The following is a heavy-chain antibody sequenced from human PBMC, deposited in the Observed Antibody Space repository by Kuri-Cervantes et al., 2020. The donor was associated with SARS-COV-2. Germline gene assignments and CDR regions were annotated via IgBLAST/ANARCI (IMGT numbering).Heavy chain of an antibody. Sequence: SETLSLTCTVSGGSISSSSYYWGWIRQPPGKGLEWIGSIYYSGSTYYNPSLKSRVTISVDTSKNQFSLKLSSVTAADTAVYYCARDLSYSYVLYYYGMDVWGQGTTVTVSS. CDR3: ARDLSYSYVLYYYGMDV. CDR2: IYYSGST. D-gene: IGHD5-18*01. CDR1: GGSISSSSYY. V-gene: IGHV4-39*02. J-gene: IGHJ6*02.